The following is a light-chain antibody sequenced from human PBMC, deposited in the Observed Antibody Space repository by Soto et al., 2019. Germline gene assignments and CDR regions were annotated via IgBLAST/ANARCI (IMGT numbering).Light chain of an antibody. V-gene: IGKV1-39*01. Sequence: DIQMTQSPSSLSASVGDSVTITCRASQSISGYLSCYQQKPGKAPKLLIYAASSLQSGVQSRFRGIGSGADFTLTISSLQPEDAATYYCQQSYSTPPYTFGQGTKLEIK. CDR1: QSISGY. CDR3: QQSYSTPPYT. J-gene: IGKJ2*01. CDR2: AAS.